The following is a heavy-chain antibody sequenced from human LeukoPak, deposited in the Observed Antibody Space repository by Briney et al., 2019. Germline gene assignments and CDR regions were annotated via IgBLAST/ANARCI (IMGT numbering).Heavy chain of an antibody. J-gene: IGHJ4*02. V-gene: IGHV1-69*06. CDR2: IIPIFGTA. CDR3: VRYSYGNDYFDY. D-gene: IGHD5-18*01. Sequence: ASVKVSCKASGGTVSSYAISWVGQAPRQGLEWMGWIIPIFGTANYAQKFQGRVTITADKSTSTAYMELSSLRSEDTAVYYCVRYSYGNDYFDYWGQGTLVTVSS. CDR1: GGTVSSYA.